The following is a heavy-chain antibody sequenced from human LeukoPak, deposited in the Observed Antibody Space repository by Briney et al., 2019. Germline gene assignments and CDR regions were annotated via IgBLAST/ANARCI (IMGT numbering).Heavy chain of an antibody. D-gene: IGHD3-16*01. V-gene: IGHV5-51*01. CDR1: GYSFTSYW. Sequence: GESLKISCKGSGYSFTSYWIGWVRQMPGKGLEWMGIIYPGDSDTRYSPSFQGQVTISADKSISTAYLPWSSLKASDTAMYYCARCLGAHEYFFDYWGQGTLVTVSS. CDR3: ARCLGAHEYFFDY. J-gene: IGHJ4*02. CDR2: IYPGDSDT.